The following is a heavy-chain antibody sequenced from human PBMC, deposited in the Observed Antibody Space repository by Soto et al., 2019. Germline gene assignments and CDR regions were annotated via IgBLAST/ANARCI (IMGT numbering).Heavy chain of an antibody. V-gene: IGHV1-3*01. J-gene: IGHJ6*02. D-gene: IGHD6-19*01. CDR2: INAGNGNT. CDR3: ARDLRGWHYYYGMNV. Sequence: ASVKVSCKASGYTFTSYAIHWVRQAPGQRLEWMGWINAGNGNTKYSQKFQGRVTITRDTSASTAYMELSSLRSEDTAVYYCARDLRGWHYYYGMNVWGQGTTVTVSS. CDR1: GYTFTSYA.